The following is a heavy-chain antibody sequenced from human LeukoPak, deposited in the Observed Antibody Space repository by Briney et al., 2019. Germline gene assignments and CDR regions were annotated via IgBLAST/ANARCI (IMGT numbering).Heavy chain of an antibody. V-gene: IGHV1-2*02. D-gene: IGHD6-19*01. CDR2: INPNSGGT. CDR3: ARDHAAYSSGWYNWFDP. CDR1: GYTFTGYY. J-gene: IGHJ5*02. Sequence: ASVKVSCKASGYTFTGYYMHWVRQAPGQGLEWMGWINPNSGGTNYAQKFQGRVTMTRDTSISTAYMELSRLRSDDTTVYYCARDHAAYSSGWYNWFDPWGQGTLVTVSS.